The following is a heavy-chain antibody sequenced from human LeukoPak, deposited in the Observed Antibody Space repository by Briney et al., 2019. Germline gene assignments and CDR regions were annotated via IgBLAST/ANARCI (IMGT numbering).Heavy chain of an antibody. J-gene: IGHJ6*03. D-gene: IGHD3-10*01. Sequence: GGSLRLSCAASGFTVSSNYMSWVRQAPGKGLEWVSVIYNGDGTYYADSVKGRFTISRDNSKNTLYLQMNSLRAEDTAVYYCARVRYYGSGSYNYYYYMDVWGQGTLVTVSS. CDR3: ARVRYYGSGSYNYYYYMDV. CDR2: IYNGDGT. V-gene: IGHV3-53*01. CDR1: GFTVSSNY.